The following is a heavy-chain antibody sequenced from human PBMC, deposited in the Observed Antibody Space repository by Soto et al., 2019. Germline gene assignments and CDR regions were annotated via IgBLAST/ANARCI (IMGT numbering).Heavy chain of an antibody. D-gene: IGHD2-21*01. Sequence: QVHLVQSGAEVKKPGSSVKLSCRASGSTFSKRSITWVRQAPGQGFEWMGGITPAFGTTNFVRKFQGRLTITADETTTAAYLELSSLTSEDTAVYHCATWAGLVTYRGFIGRLDFWGQGTLVTVSS. V-gene: IGHV1-69*01. J-gene: IGHJ4*02. CDR2: ITPAFGTT. CDR1: GSTFSKRS. CDR3: ATWAGLVTYRGFIGRLDF.